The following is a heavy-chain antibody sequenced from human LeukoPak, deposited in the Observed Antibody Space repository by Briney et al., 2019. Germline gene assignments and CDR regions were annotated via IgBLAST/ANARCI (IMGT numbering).Heavy chain of an antibody. CDR1: GFTFSKYW. Sequence: GGSLRRSCAASGFTFSKYWMHWVRQAPGKGLVWVSRIDGDGRTTSYADSVKGRFTISRDNAKNTLYLQMNSLRAEDSAVYYCAYYGGGALDIWGKGTMVTVSS. V-gene: IGHV3-74*01. CDR3: AYYGGGALDI. CDR2: IDGDGRTT. D-gene: IGHD4-23*01. J-gene: IGHJ3*02.